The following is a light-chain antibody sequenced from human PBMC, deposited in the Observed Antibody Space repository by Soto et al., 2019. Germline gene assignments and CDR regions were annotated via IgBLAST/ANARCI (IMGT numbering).Light chain of an antibody. CDR2: GNS. V-gene: IGLV1-40*01. CDR1: SSNIGAGYD. J-gene: IGLJ2*01. CDR3: RSYEVRLGVVD. Sequence: QSVLTQPPSVSGAPGQRVTISCTGSSSNIGAGYDVHWYQQPTGTAPKLLIYGNSNRPSGVPDRFSGSKSGTSASLAITGFQPGEGVDYYGRSYEVRLGVVDFGGGTKPTV.